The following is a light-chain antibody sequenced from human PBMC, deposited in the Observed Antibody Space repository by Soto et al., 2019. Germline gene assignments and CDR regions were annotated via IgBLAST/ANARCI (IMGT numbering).Light chain of an antibody. CDR2: GAS. CDR3: QEYNDWPLFT. J-gene: IGKJ3*01. Sequence: EIVMTQSPATLSVSQGDTAILSCRASQSVSTNLAWYQQKPGQPARLLIYGASTKATDIPARFTGSGSGTDFSLTISSLQSEDFTVYSCQEYNDWPLFTFGPVTRVDF. V-gene: IGKV3-15*01. CDR1: QSVSTN.